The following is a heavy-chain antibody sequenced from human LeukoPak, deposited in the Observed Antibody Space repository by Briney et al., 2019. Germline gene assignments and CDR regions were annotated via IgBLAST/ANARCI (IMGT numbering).Heavy chain of an antibody. Sequence: SETLSLTCAVSGYSISSGYYWGWIRQPPGKGLEWIGSIYHSGSTYYNPSLKSRVTISVDTSKNQFSLKLSSVTAADTAVYYCARQVFGWYGDDANWFDPWGQGTLVTVSS. CDR1: GYSISSGYY. CDR3: ARQVFGWYGDDANWFDP. D-gene: IGHD4-17*01. CDR2: IYHSGST. J-gene: IGHJ5*02. V-gene: IGHV4-38-2*01.